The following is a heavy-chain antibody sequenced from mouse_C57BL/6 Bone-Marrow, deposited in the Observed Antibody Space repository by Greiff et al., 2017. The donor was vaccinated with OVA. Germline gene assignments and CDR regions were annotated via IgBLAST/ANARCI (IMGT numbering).Heavy chain of an antibody. CDR3: ALRFFLGRRSYFDV. V-gene: IGHV2-2*01. CDR1: GFSLTSYG. D-gene: IGHD4-1*01. Sequence: QVQLKESGPGLVQPSQSLSITCTVSGFSLTSYGVHWVRQSPGKGLEWLGVIWSGGSTDYNAAFISRLSISKDNSKSQVFFKMNSLHADDTAIYYCALRFFLGRRSYFDVWGTGTTVTVSS. CDR2: IWSGGST. J-gene: IGHJ1*03.